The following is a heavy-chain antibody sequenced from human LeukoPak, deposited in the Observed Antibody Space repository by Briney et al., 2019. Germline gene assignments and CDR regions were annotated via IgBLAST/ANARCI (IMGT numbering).Heavy chain of an antibody. V-gene: IGHV3-9*01. J-gene: IGHJ4*02. CDR1: GFTFDDYA. Sequence: GRSLRLSCAASGFTFDDYAMHWVRQAPGKGLEWVSGISWNSGSIGYADSVKGRFTISRDNAKNSLYLQMNSLSAEDTALYYCAKDRYSSSSGGFDYWGQGTLVTVSS. CDR3: AKDRYSSSSGGFDY. D-gene: IGHD6-6*01. CDR2: ISWNSGSI.